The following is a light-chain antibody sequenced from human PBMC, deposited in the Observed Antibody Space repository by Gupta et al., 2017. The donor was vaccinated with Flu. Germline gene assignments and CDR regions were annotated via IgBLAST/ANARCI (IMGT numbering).Light chain of an antibody. CDR2: GAS. V-gene: IGKV3-20*01. Sequence: IVLTQSPGTLSLSPGERATLSCRASQSISNSFLAWYQQRPGQSPRLLIDGASSRATGIPDRFSGSGSGTDFTLTISRLEPEDFAVYYCQHYGDSPPTTFGQGTKVEIK. CDR3: QHYGDSPPTT. J-gene: IGKJ1*01. CDR1: QSISNSF.